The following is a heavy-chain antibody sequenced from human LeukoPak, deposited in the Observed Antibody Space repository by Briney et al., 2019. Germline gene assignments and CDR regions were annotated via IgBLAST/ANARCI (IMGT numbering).Heavy chain of an antibody. Sequence: PSETLSLTCTVSGGSISSSSYYWGWLRQPPGKGLEWIGSNYYSWSTYYNPPLKSRVTISVDTSKNQFSLKLSSVTAADTAVYYCARRVAAPSGGWSDPWGQGTLVTVSS. D-gene: IGHD6-6*01. CDR1: GGSISSSSYY. J-gene: IGHJ5*02. CDR2: NYYSWST. V-gene: IGHV4-39*01. CDR3: ARRVAAPSGGWSDP.